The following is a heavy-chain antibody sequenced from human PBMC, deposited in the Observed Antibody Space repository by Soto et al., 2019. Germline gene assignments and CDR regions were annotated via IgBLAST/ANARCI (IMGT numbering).Heavy chain of an antibody. J-gene: IGHJ4*02. CDR2: ISGSGGST. Sequence: GGSLRLSCAASGFTFSSYAMSWVRQAPGKGLEWVSAISGSGGSTYYAESVKGRLTISSDNSKNTLYMQTNSLRAEDTAVYYCAKLASPIFGVVISNYYFDYWGQGTLVTVSS. V-gene: IGHV3-23*01. D-gene: IGHD3-3*01. CDR3: AKLASPIFGVVISNYYFDY. CDR1: GFTFSSYA.